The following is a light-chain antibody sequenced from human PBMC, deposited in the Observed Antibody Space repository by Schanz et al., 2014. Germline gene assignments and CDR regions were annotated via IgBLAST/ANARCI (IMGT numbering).Light chain of an antibody. CDR1: QSVDND. J-gene: IGKJ3*01. Sequence: EIVLTQSPATLSVSPGERATLSCRASQSVDNDLAWYQQKPRQPPRLLIYSASVRASGIPARFSGSGSGTDFTLTISSLEPEDFAVYYCQQYGSSPPLFTFGPGTKVDIK. CDR2: SAS. V-gene: IGKV3-15*01. CDR3: QQYGSSPPLFT.